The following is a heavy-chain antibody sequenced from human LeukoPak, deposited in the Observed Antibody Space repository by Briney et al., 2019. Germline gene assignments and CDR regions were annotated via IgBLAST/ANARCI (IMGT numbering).Heavy chain of an antibody. CDR2: IYSGGST. CDR3: ASGGRWLQLDY. V-gene: IGHV3-53*01. J-gene: IGHJ4*02. Sequence: AGSLRLSCAASGFTVSSNYMSWVRQAPGKGLEWVSVIYSGGSTYYADSVKGRFTISRDNSKNTLYLQMNSLRAEDTAVYYCASGGRWLQLDYWGQGTLVTVSS. CDR1: GFTVSSNY. D-gene: IGHD5-24*01.